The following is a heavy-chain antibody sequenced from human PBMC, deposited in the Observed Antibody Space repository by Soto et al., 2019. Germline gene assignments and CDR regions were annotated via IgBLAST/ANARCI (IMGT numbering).Heavy chain of an antibody. D-gene: IGHD2-15*01. Sequence: QKISCKGSGYIFANDWIAWVRQMPGKGLEWMGMIFPGDSDTRYSPSFQGQVTISVDKSINTAYLQWSSLKASDTAIYFCARRVAAHPYFDYWGQGALVTVSS. V-gene: IGHV5-51*01. J-gene: IGHJ4*02. CDR2: IFPGDSDT. CDR1: GYIFANDW. CDR3: ARRVAAHPYFDY.